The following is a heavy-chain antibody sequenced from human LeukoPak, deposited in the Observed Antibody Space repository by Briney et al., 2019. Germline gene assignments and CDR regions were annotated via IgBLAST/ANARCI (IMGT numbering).Heavy chain of an antibody. D-gene: IGHD5-12*01. Sequence: GRSLRLSCAASGFTFSSYGMHWVRQAPGKGLEWVAVIWYDGSNKYYADSVQGRFTISRDNSKNTLYLQMNSLRAEDTAVYYCAKDDSGYDSGITDYWGQGTLVTVSS. CDR3: AKDDSGYDSGITDY. CDR2: IWYDGSNK. CDR1: GFTFSSYG. V-gene: IGHV3-33*06. J-gene: IGHJ4*02.